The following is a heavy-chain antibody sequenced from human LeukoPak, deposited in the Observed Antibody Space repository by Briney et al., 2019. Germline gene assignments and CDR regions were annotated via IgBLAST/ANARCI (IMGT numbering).Heavy chain of an antibody. V-gene: IGHV3-48*01. CDR3: ARGVRMVYAHVDYFDY. CDR1: GFTFSSYS. Sequence: PGGSLRLSCAASGFTFSSYSMNWVRQAPGKGLEWVSYISSSSSTIYYADSVKGRFTISRDNAKNSLYLQMNSLRAEDTAVYYCARGVRMVYAHVDYFDYRGQGTLVTVSS. J-gene: IGHJ4*02. D-gene: IGHD2-8*01. CDR2: ISSSSSTI.